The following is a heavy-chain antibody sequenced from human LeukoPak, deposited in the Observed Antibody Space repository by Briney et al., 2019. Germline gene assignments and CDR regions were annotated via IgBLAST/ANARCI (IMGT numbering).Heavy chain of an antibody. CDR2: IRYDGSDK. J-gene: IGHJ4*02. D-gene: IGHD2-8*01. Sequence: GGSLRLSCAASGFTFSGYGMHWVRQAPGKGLEWVSFIRYDGSDKYYADSVKGRFTISRDNSKNTLYLQMNSLRVEDTAVYYCAAINHALLPILVYWGQGTLVTVSS. V-gene: IGHV3-30*02. CDR3: AAINHALLPILVY. CDR1: GFTFSGYG.